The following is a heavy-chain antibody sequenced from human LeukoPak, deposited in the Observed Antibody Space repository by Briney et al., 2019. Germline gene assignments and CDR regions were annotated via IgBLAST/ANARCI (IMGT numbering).Heavy chain of an antibody. Sequence: PGGSLRLSCAASGFTFSSYAMSWVRQAPGKGLEWVSAISGSGGSTYYADSVKGRFTISRDNSKNTLYLQMNSLRAEDTAVYYCAKDGSPTLGVAGTSRDRTYYFDYWGQGTLVTVSS. CDR1: GFTFSSYA. CDR2: ISGSGGST. D-gene: IGHD6-19*01. J-gene: IGHJ4*02. CDR3: AKDGSPTLGVAGTSRDRTYYFDY. V-gene: IGHV3-23*01.